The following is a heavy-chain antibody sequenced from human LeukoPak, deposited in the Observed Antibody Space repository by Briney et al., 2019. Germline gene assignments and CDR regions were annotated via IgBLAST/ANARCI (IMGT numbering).Heavy chain of an antibody. V-gene: IGHV4-38-2*02. J-gene: IGHJ6*03. D-gene: IGHD2-21*02. CDR1: GYSISSGYY. Sequence: SETLSLTCSVSGYSISSGYYWGWIRQPPGKGLEWIGNIYHSGSTYYNPSLKSRVTISVDKSKNQFSLNLSSVTATDTAVYYCAREVWVVTDAFYYYYMDVWGKGTTVTVSS. CDR3: AREVWVVTDAFYYYYMDV. CDR2: IYHSGST.